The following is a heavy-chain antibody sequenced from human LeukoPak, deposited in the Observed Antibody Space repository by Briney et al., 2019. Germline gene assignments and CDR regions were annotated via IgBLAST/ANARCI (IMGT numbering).Heavy chain of an antibody. Sequence: GESLKISCKGSGYSFSNDWIGWVRQMPGKGLEWMGIIYPGDSDTRYSPSSQGQVTISADKSISTAYLQWSSLEASDTAMYYCARRGCNGGSCYGYWGQGTLVTVFS. CDR2: IYPGDSDT. CDR1: GYSFSNDW. CDR3: ARRGCNGGSCYGY. D-gene: IGHD2-15*01. J-gene: IGHJ4*02. V-gene: IGHV5-51*01.